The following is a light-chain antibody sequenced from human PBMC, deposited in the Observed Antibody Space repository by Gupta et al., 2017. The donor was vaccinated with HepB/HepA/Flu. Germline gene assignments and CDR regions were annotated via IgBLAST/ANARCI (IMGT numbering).Light chain of an antibody. V-gene: IGLV3-25*03. J-gene: IGLJ3*02. CDR1: TLPKQY. Sequence: SYELTQPPSVSVVPGQKARNTCSGETLPKQYAYWYQQKPGQAPVVLIYKDTERPSGIPERFSGSSSGTTVTLTISGVQAEDEADYYCQSADSSGTYRMFGGGTKLTVL. CDR2: KDT. CDR3: QSADSSGTYRM.